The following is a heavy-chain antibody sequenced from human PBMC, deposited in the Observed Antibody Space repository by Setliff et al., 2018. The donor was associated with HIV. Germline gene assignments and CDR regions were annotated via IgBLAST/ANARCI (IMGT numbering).Heavy chain of an antibody. J-gene: IGHJ6*02. CDR1: GYSFTSFW. Sequence: GESLKISCKGSGYSFTSFWIGWVRQMPGKGLEWMGIIYPSDSDTRYSPSFQGQVTISADKSINTAYLQWSSLKASDTAMYYCAVGYCSSTSCYATGYYGMDVWGQGTTVTRLL. V-gene: IGHV5-51*01. CDR3: AVGYCSSTSCYATGYYGMDV. D-gene: IGHD2-2*01. CDR2: IYPSDSDT.